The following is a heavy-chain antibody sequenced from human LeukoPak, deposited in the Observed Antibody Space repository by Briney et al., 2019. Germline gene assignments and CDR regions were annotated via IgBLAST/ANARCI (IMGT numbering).Heavy chain of an antibody. J-gene: IGHJ3*02. CDR2: ISHIGST. Sequence: SETLSLTCTVSGASISGHYWTWIRQPPGKELEWIGYISHIGSTNYNPSLKSRVTISVDTSRNQFSLMLTTVTAADTAVYYCARDRISINALDMWGQGTMVTVSS. V-gene: IGHV4-59*11. CDR3: ARDRISINALDM. D-gene: IGHD1-14*01. CDR1: GASISGHY.